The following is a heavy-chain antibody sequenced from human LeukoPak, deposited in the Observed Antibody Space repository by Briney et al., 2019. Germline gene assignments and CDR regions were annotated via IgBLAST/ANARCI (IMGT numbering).Heavy chain of an antibody. CDR1: GFTFSTFV. V-gene: IGHV3-30*04. D-gene: IGHD5-18*01. CDR2: MSYDGTEK. CDR3: ARGTVYDGYGHPFYFDY. J-gene: IGHJ4*02. Sequence: PGRSLRLSCAASGFTFSTFVLHWVRQAPGKGLEWVAVMSYDGTEKYYTDSVKGRFTISRDNSKNTLYLQMNSLRAEDSAVYYCARGTVYDGYGHPFYFDYWGQGSLVTVSS.